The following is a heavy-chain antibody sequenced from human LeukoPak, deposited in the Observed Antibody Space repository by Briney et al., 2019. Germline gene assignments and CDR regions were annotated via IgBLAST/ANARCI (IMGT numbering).Heavy chain of an antibody. V-gene: IGHV1-18*01. Sequence: ASVKVSCKASGYIFTNYDINWVRQAPGQGLEWMGWISGYNGHTNYAQKLQGRVTMTTDTSTSTAYMELRSLRSDDTAVYYCAREWQQLVYWGQGTLVTVSS. CDR2: ISGYNGHT. D-gene: IGHD6-13*01. CDR1: GYIFTNYD. J-gene: IGHJ4*02. CDR3: AREWQQLVY.